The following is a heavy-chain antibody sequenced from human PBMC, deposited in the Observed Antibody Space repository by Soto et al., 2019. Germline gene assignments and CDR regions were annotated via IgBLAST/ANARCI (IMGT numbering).Heavy chain of an antibody. CDR1: GYYFSPHY. J-gene: IGHJ5*02. Sequence: PSETLSLTCTFSGYYFSPHYWSWLRQFPGKGLEWVGNIYYGGTTSYNPSLKSRVTISLETSKNQFSLRLTSVTAADTAVYYCARLGNYFQSLDPWGPGTLVTVSS. V-gene: IGHV4-59*08. D-gene: IGHD3-10*01. CDR2: IYYGGTT. CDR3: ARLGNYFQSLDP.